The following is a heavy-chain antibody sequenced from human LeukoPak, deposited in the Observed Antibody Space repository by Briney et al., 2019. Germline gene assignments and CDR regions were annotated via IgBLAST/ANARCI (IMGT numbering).Heavy chain of an antibody. CDR1: GGTFSSYA. Sequence: SVKVSCKASGGTFSSYAISWVRQAPGQGLEWMGGIIPIFGTANYAQKFQGRVTITADESTSTAYMELSSLRSEDTAVYYCARRGSSSSGGAFDIWGQGTMVTVSS. D-gene: IGHD6-6*01. V-gene: IGHV1-69*13. CDR2: IIPIFGTA. CDR3: ARRGSSSSGGAFDI. J-gene: IGHJ3*02.